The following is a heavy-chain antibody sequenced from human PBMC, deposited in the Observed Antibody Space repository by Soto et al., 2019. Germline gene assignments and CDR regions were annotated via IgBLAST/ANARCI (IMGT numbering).Heavy chain of an antibody. CDR1: GFKFSNYA. Sequence: GGSLRLSCAAPGFKFSNYAMSWVRQAPGKGLEWVSLISATGGGTYYADSVKGRFTISRDNSHNTLYLQVHSLTAEDTAVYYCAKDRRAGGNSAFYFDFWGQGAQVTVSS. J-gene: IGHJ4*02. CDR3: AKDRRAGGNSAFYFDF. V-gene: IGHV3-23*01. CDR2: ISATGGGT. D-gene: IGHD3-16*01.